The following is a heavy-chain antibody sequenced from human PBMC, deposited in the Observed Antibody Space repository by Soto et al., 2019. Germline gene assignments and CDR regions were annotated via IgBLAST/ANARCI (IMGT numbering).Heavy chain of an antibody. CDR2: IYYSGST. CDR1: GGSISSYY. J-gene: IGHJ4*02. V-gene: IGHV4-59*01. CDR3: ARSDGRY. Sequence: PSETLSLTCTVSGGSISSYYWSWIRQPPGKGLEWIGYIYYSGSTNYNPSLKSRVTISVDTSKNQFSLKLSSVTAADPAVYYCARSDGRYWGQGTLVIVS.